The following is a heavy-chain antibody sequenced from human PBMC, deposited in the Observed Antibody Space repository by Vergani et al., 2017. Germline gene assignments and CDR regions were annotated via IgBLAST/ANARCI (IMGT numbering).Heavy chain of an antibody. D-gene: IGHD2-15*01. V-gene: IGHV3-23*01. CDR2: ISGSGGST. J-gene: IGHJ6*03. CDR3: ARVGYSAYYYYMDV. CDR1: GFTFSSYA. Sequence: EVQLLESGGGLVQPGGSLRLSCAASGFTFSSYAMSWVRQAPGKGLEWVSAISGSGGSTYYADSVKGRFTISRDNSKNTLYLQMNSLRAEDTAVYYCARVGYSAYYYYMDVWGKGTTVTVSS.